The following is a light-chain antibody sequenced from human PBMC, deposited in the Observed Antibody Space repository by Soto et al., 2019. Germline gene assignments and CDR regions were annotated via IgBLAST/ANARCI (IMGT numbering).Light chain of an antibody. CDR3: TSYTRDTALV. CDR1: SSDTAGYNY. Sequence: QSALTQPASVSGSPGQSITISCTGTSSDTAGYNYVSWYQQHPGKAPKLMIYEVSNRPSGVSNRFSGSKSGSTASLTISGLQAEDEADYHCTSYTRDTALVFGTGTKLTVL. J-gene: IGLJ1*01. CDR2: EVS. V-gene: IGLV2-14*01.